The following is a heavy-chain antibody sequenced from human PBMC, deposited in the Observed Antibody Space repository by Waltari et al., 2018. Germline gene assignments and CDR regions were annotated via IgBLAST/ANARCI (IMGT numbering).Heavy chain of an antibody. J-gene: IGHJ4*02. D-gene: IGHD4-17*01. CDR2: IYHSGST. Sequence: QVQLQESGPGLVKPSETLSLTCAVSGYSISSGYYWGWIRQPPGKGLEWIGSIYHSGSTYYNPSLKSRVTISVDTSKNQFSLKLSSVTAADTAVYYCARWVGYGDLYLFDSCGQGTLVTVSS. V-gene: IGHV4-38-2*01. CDR3: ARWVGYGDLYLFDS. CDR1: GYSISSGYY.